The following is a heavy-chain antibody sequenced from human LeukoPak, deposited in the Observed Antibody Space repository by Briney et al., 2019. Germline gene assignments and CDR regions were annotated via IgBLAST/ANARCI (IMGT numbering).Heavy chain of an antibody. CDR3: ARRGSSYDSSGYPHYYFDY. CDR2: ISGSGSTI. V-gene: IGHV3-11*01. D-gene: IGHD3-22*01. Sequence: GGSLRLSCAASGFTFSDYYMSWIRQAPGKGLEWVSYISGSGSTIYYADSVKGRFTISRDNAKNSLYLQMNSLRAEDTAVYYCARRGSSYDSSGYPHYYFDYWGQGTLVTVSS. CDR1: GFTFSDYY. J-gene: IGHJ4*02.